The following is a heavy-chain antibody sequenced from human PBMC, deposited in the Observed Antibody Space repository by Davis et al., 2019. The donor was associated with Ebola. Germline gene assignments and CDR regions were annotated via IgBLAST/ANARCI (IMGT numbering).Heavy chain of an antibody. D-gene: IGHD1-1*01. CDR2: IYYSGRT. CDR3: ARDPVTGTTPVDY. Sequence: PGGSLRLSCTVSGDSVRSDSSFWSWIRQPPGKGLEWIGYIYYSGRTNYNPSLKSRVTISVDTSKNQFSLNLSSVTAADTAVYYCARDPVTGTTPVDYWGQGTLVTVSS. CDR1: GDSVRSDSSF. J-gene: IGHJ4*02. V-gene: IGHV4-61*01.